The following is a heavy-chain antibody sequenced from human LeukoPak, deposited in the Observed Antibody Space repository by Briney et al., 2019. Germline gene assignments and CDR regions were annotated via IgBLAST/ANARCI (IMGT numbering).Heavy chain of an antibody. CDR1: GGSFSGYY. V-gene: IGHV4-34*01. J-gene: IGHJ5*02. D-gene: IGHD3-16*02. CDR2: INHSGST. Sequence: PSETLSLTCAVYGGSFSGYYWSWIRQPPGKGLEWIGEINHSGSTNYNPSLKSRVTTSVDTSKNQFSLKLSSVTAADTAVYYCASTPLGELSPNWFGPWGQGTLVTVSS. CDR3: ASTPLGELSPNWFGP.